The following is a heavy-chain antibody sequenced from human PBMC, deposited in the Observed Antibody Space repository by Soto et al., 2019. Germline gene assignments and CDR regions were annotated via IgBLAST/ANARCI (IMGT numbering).Heavy chain of an antibody. CDR3: ARPGYSSGWYYFDY. CDR2: ISAYNGNT. Sequence: ASVKVSFKASGYTFTSYGISWVRQAPGQGLEWMGWISAYNGNTNYAQKLQGRVTMTTDTSTSTAYMELRSLRSDDTAVYYCARPGYSSGWYYFDYWGQGTLVTVSS. D-gene: IGHD6-19*01. V-gene: IGHV1-18*04. J-gene: IGHJ4*02. CDR1: GYTFTSYG.